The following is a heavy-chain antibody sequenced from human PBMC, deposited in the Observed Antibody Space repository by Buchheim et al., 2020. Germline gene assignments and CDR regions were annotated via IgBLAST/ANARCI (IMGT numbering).Heavy chain of an antibody. V-gene: IGHV3-23*01. D-gene: IGHD3-22*01. CDR3: AMRFYDSSAYYFGA. CDR2: ISVSGAST. J-gene: IGHJ4*02. CDR1: GFTFSNYA. Sequence: EIQLLESGGGLVQPEGSLRLSCAASGFTFSNYAMSWVRQVPGKGLEWVSTISVSGASTYYPDSVKGRFTISRDNSKSTMFLQMNSLRAEDTALYYCAMRFYDSSAYYFGAWGQGTL.